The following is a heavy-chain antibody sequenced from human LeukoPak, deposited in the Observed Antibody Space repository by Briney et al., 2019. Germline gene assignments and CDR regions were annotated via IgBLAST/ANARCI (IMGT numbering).Heavy chain of an antibody. CDR1: GFTFSQFG. D-gene: IGHD6-19*01. CDR2: FDGNAHGT. Sequence: GGSLRLSCATSGFTFSQFGMTWVRQPPGKGLEWVASFDGNAHGTYFADSVKGRCTTSSDNSKNTVYLQMNSLRADDTAIYYCAKARIIGVGWAQFDSWGQGSLVTVSS. J-gene: IGHJ4*02. V-gene: IGHV3-23*01. CDR3: AKARIIGVGWAQFDS.